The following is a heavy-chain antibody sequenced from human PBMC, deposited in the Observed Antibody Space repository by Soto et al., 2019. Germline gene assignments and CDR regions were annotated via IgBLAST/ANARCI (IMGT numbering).Heavy chain of an antibody. CDR1: GFSLSRFG. D-gene: IGHD3-16*01. CDR3: AKAYGTSSYGASEI. V-gene: IGHV3-30*18. CDR2: ISFDESET. J-gene: IGHJ3*02. Sequence: GGPLRLSCAASGFSLSRFGMHWVRQAPGKGLEWVAVISFDESETFYADSVQGRFTISRDISKNTLYLQMNGLRAEDTDLYYCAKAYGTSSYGASEIWGQGTMVTVSS.